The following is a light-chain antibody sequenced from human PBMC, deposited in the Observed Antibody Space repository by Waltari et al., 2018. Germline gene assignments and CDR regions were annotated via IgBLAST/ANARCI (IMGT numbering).Light chain of an antibody. CDR1: QGISSY. CDR2: AAS. V-gene: IGKV1-9*01. Sequence: IQLTQSPSSLSASVGDRVTITCRASQGISSYLAWYQQKPGKAPELLIYAASTLQSGVPSRFSGSGSGTDFTLTISSLQSDDFATYYCQQLNSYPLSFGPGTKVDVK. CDR3: QQLNSYPLS. J-gene: IGKJ3*01.